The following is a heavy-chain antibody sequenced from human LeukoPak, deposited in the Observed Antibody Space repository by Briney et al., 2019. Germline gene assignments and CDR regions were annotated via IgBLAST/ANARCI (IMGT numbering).Heavy chain of an antibody. J-gene: IGHJ6*02. CDR3: ARQDYTAKSNYGMDV. D-gene: IGHD4-11*01. V-gene: IGHV4-39*01. CDR1: GGSISSGGYS. Sequence: SETLSLTCTVSGGSISSGGYSWSWIRQHPGKGLEWIGYIYYSGSTYYNPSLKSRVTISVDTSKNQFSLKLSSVTAADTAVYYCARQDYTAKSNYGMDVWGQGTTVTVSS. CDR2: IYYSGST.